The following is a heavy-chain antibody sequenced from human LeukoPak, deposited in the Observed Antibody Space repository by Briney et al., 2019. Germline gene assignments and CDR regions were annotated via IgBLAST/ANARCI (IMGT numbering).Heavy chain of an antibody. CDR1: GFTFSSYW. CDR2: IKQDGSEK. CDR3: ARDQNGLLAIFGVVTRQHYYMDV. Sequence: PGGSLRLSCAASGFTFSSYWMSWVRQAPGKGLEWVANIKQDGSEKYYVDSVKGRFTISRDNAKNSLYLQMNSLRAEDTAVYYCARDQNGLLAIFGVVTRQHYYMDVWGKGTTVTVSS. V-gene: IGHV3-7*01. J-gene: IGHJ6*03. D-gene: IGHD3-3*01.